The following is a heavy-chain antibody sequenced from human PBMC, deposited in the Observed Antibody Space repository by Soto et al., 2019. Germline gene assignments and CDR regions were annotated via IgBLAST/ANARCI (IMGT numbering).Heavy chain of an antibody. D-gene: IGHD3-22*01. J-gene: IGHJ3*02. V-gene: IGHV4-59*01. CDR3: ARTDYYYDISGYAPDAFDI. Sequence: SETLSLTGTVSGGSISSYYWSWIRQPPGKGLEWIGYIYYSGSTNYNPSLKSRVTISVDTSKNQFSLKLSSVTAADTAVYYCARTDYYYDISGYAPDAFDIWGRGTMVNVS. CDR2: IYYSGST. CDR1: GGSISSYY.